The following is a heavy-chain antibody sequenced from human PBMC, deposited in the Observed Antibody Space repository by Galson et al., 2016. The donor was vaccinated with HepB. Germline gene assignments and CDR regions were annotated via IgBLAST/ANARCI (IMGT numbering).Heavy chain of an antibody. CDR1: GYTFTTYA. V-gene: IGHV1-3*01. J-gene: IGHJ6*02. D-gene: IGHD5-12*01. Sequence: SVKVSCKASGYTFTTYAMYWVRQAPGQRLEWMGWINAANGDTKYSQKLQGRGTITWDTSANTAYMELSSLRFEDTAVYYCARGHIVAKVDYYYYGLDVWGQGTTVTVAS. CDR2: INAANGDT. CDR3: ARGHIVAKVDYYYYGLDV.